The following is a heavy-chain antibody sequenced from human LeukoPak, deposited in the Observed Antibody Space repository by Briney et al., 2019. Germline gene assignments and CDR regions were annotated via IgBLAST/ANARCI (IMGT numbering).Heavy chain of an antibody. J-gene: IGHJ5*02. Sequence: SETLSLTCTVSGGSISSYYWSWIRQPPGKGLEWIGYIYYSGSTNYNPSLKSRDTIAVNTSKHQFSRKLSSVPAADTDVYYCAGGLVVPAAMVGFDPWGQGTLVTVSS. CDR3: AGGLVVPAAMVGFDP. CDR2: IYYSGST. CDR1: GGSISSYY. D-gene: IGHD2-2*01. V-gene: IGHV4-59*01.